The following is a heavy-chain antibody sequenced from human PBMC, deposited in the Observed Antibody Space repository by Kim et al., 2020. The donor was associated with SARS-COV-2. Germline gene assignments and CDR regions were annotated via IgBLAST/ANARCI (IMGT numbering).Heavy chain of an antibody. Sequence: SETLSLTCAVSGGSISSSNWWSWVRQPPGKGLEWIGEIYHSGSTNYNPSLKSRVTISVDKSKNQFSLKLSAVTAEDTAVYYCARYLFSSGWYYFDYWGQGTLVTVSS. CDR2: IYHSGST. CDR1: GGSISSSNW. CDR3: ARYLFSSGWYYFDY. V-gene: IGHV4-4*02. J-gene: IGHJ4*02. D-gene: IGHD6-19*01.